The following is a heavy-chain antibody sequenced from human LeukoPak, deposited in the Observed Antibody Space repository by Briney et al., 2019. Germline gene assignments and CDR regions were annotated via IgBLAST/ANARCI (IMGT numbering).Heavy chain of an antibody. J-gene: IGHJ6*03. CDR3: AXXXXXXINYAYAGGFYYMDV. Sequence: SETLSLTCAVYGGSFSGYYWSWIRQPPGKGLEWIGEINHSGSTNYNPSLKSRVTISVDMSKPQFYLELSSVTAADTAVYYCAXXXXXXINYAYAGGFYYMDVWGKGTTVTVSS. D-gene: IGHD2-2*01. CDR1: GGSFSGYY. V-gene: IGHV4-34*01. CDR2: INHSGST.